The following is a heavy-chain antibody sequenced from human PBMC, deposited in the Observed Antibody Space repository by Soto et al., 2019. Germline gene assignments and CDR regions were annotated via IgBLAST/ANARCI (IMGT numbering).Heavy chain of an antibody. CDR1: GFTFSSYA. CDR2: ISGSGGST. Sequence: GGSLRLSCAASGFTFSSYAMSWVRQTPGKGLEWVSAISGSGGSTYYADSVKGRFTISRDNSKNTLYLQMNSLRAEDTAVYYCAKLYDFWSGSYFDYWGQGTLVTVSS. J-gene: IGHJ4*02. V-gene: IGHV3-23*01. D-gene: IGHD3-3*01. CDR3: AKLYDFWSGSYFDY.